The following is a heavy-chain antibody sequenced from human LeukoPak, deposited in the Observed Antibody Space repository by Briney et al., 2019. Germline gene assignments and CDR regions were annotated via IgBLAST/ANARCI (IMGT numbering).Heavy chain of an antibody. CDR3: AGDRLDHNWFDP. J-gene: IGHJ5*02. D-gene: IGHD6-19*01. CDR1: GYTFTSYG. V-gene: IGHV1-18*01. Sequence: ASVKVSCKASGYTFTSYGISWVRQAPGQGLEWMGWISAYNGNTNYAQKLQGRVTMTTDTSTSTAYMELRSLRSDDTAVYYCAGDRLDHNWFDPWGQGTLVTVSS. CDR2: ISAYNGNT.